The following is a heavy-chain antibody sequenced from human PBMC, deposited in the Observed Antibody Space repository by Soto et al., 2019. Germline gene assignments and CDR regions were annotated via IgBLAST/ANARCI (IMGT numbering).Heavy chain of an antibody. CDR2: INPNSGGT. D-gene: IGHD3-3*01. V-gene: IGHV1-2*04. CDR1: GYTLTELY. J-gene: IGHJ6*02. Sequence: ASVKVSCKVSGYTLTELYIHWVRQAPGQRLEWMGWINPNSGGTNYAQKFQGWVTMTRDTSISTAYMELSRLRSDDTAVYYCARGKDTIFGVVTGSYYYGMDVWGQGTTVTVSS. CDR3: ARGKDTIFGVVTGSYYYGMDV.